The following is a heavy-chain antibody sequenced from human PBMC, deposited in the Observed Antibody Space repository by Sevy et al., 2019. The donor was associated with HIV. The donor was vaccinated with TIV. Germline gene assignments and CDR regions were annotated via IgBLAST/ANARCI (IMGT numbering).Heavy chain of an antibody. D-gene: IGHD1-26*01. CDR2: INPNSGGT. V-gene: IGHV1-2*02. Sequence: ASVKVSCKASGYTFTGYYMHWVRQAPGQGLEWMGWINPNSGGTNYAQKFQGRVTMTRDTSISTAYMELGRLRSDDTAVYYCARGPTLRSYLVSNMIDYWGQGTLVTVSS. CDR1: GYTFTGYY. CDR3: ARGPTLRSYLVSNMIDY. J-gene: IGHJ4*02.